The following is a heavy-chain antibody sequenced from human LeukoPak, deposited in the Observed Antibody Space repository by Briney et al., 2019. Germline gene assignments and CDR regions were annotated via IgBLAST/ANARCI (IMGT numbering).Heavy chain of an antibody. D-gene: IGHD3-10*01. CDR3: ARDSPIYVTMVRGSLYYYYMDV. CDR2: SYYSGST. Sequence: SETLSLTCTVSGGSISSSSYYWGWIRQPPGKGLEWIGSSYYSGSTYYNPSLKSRVTISVDTSKNQFSLKLSSVTAADTAVYYCARDSPIYVTMVRGSLYYYYMDVWGKGTTVTVSS. J-gene: IGHJ6*03. CDR1: GGSISSSSYY. V-gene: IGHV4-39*02.